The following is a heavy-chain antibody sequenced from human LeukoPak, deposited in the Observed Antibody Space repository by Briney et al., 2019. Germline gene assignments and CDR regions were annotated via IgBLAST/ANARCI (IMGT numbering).Heavy chain of an antibody. V-gene: IGHV3-66*01. CDR2: ISSSGST. Sequence: GGSLRLSCAASGFTFSDYYMSWIRQAPGKGLEWVSYISSSGSTYYADSVKGRFTISRDNSKNTLYLQMNSLRAEDTAVYYCARAYSGRHYYFDYWGQGTLVTVSS. CDR1: GFTFSDYY. J-gene: IGHJ4*02. D-gene: IGHD5-12*01. CDR3: ARAYSGRHYYFDY.